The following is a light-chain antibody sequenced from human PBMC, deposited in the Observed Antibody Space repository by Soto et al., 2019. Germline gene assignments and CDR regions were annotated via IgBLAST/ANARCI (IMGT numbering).Light chain of an antibody. CDR3: QQRSNWPPLT. CDR2: DAS. CDR1: QSLSRY. Sequence: EIVLTQSPATLSLSPGERATLSCRASQSLSRYLAWFQQKPGQAPRLLIYDASNRAAGIPARFSGSGSGTDFTLTISSLEPEESAVYYCQQRSNWPPLTFGGGTKVEIK. V-gene: IGKV3-11*01. J-gene: IGKJ4*01.